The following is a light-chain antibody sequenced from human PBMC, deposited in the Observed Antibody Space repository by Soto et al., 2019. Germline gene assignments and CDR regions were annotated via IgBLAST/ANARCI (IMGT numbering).Light chain of an antibody. J-gene: IGKJ1*01. CDR2: LGS. CDR1: QSLLHSNGYNY. V-gene: IGKV2-28*01. CDR3: MQALQTPRT. Sequence: DIVMTQSPLSLPVTPGEPASISCRSSQSLLHSNGYNYLDWYLQKPGQSPQLLIYLGSNRASGVHDRFSGSGSGTDFTLRISRVEAEDVSVYYCMQALQTPRTFGQGTKVEIK.